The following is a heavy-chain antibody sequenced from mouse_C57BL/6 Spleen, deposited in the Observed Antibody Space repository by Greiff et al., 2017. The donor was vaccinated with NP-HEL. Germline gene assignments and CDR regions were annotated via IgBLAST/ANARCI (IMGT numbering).Heavy chain of an antibody. CDR2: ISYDGSN. CDR1: GYSITSGYY. J-gene: IGHJ1*03. CDR3: AIGYDGGSYFDV. V-gene: IGHV3-6*01. Sequence: ESGPGLVKPSQSLSLTCSVTGYSITSGYYWNWIRQFPGNKLEWMGYISYDGSNNYNPSLKNRISITRDTSKNQFFLKLNSVTTEDTATYYCAIGYDGGSYFDVWGTGTTVTVSS. D-gene: IGHD2-2*01.